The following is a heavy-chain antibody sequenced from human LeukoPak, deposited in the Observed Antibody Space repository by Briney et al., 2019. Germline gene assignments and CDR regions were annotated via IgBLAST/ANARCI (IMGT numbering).Heavy chain of an antibody. J-gene: IGHJ4*02. CDR3: AKGGGYGGLSSYFDY. Sequence: GGSLRLSCAASGFTFGSYGMSWVRQAPGKGLEWVSAISGSGGSTYYADSVKGRFTISRDNSKNTLYLQINSLRAEDTAVYYCAKGGGYGGLSSYFDYWGQGTLVTVSS. D-gene: IGHD3-16*02. V-gene: IGHV3-23*01. CDR1: GFTFGSYG. CDR2: ISGSGGST.